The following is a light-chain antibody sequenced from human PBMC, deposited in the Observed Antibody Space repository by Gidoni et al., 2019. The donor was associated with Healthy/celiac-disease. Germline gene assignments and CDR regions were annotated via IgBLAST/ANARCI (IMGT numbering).Light chain of an antibody. V-gene: IGKV3-11*01. J-gene: IGKJ3*01. CDR2: AAS. CDR1: QSVSSY. Sequence: EIVLTQSPATLSLSPGERATLSCRASQSVSSYLAWYQQKPGQAPRLLIYAASNRATGIPARFSGSGSGTDFTLTISSLEPEDFAVYYCQQRSNWPPLFTFGPXTKVDIK. CDR3: QQRSNWPPLFT.